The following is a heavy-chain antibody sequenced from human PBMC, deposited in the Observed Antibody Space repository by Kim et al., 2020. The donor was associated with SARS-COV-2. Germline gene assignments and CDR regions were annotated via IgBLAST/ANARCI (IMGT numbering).Heavy chain of an antibody. D-gene: IGHD2-15*01. CDR3: ARGGYCSSGSCLRDYYGLDV. J-gene: IGHJ6*02. CDR1: GFTFSDHY. CDR2: IRNKANSYTT. Sequence: GGSLRLSCAASGFTFSDHYMDWVRQAPGKGLEWVGRIRNKANSYTTEYAASVKGRFTISRDDSKNSLYLQMNSLKTEDTAVYYCARGGYCSSGSCLRDYYGLDVWGQGTTVTVSS. V-gene: IGHV3-72*01.